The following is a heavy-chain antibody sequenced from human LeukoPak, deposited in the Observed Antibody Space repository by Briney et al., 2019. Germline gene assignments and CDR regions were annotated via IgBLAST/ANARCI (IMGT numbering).Heavy chain of an antibody. J-gene: IGHJ4*02. Sequence: GGSLRLSCAASGFTFSSYWMHWVRQAPGKGLVWVSRINSDGSRTSYADSVKGRFTISRDNAKNTLYLQMNSLRAEDTAVYYCARGKTVSPFDYWGQGTLVTVSS. CDR3: ARGKTVSPFDY. CDR2: INSDGSRT. D-gene: IGHD3-10*01. V-gene: IGHV3-74*01. CDR1: GFTFSSYW.